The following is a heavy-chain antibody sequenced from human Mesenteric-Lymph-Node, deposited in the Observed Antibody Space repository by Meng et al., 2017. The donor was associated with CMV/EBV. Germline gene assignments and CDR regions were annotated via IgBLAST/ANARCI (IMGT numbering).Heavy chain of an antibody. J-gene: IGHJ4*02. Sequence: EGSCEASGYTLSSYGINWVRPAPGQGLEWMGWISGYNGNAYYAQKFQDRVTMTRDTSTNTGYMELRSLRSDDTAVYYCARGAPPDYWGQGTLVTVSS. CDR2: ISGYNGNA. CDR3: ARGAPPDY. V-gene: IGHV1-18*01. CDR1: GYTLSSYG.